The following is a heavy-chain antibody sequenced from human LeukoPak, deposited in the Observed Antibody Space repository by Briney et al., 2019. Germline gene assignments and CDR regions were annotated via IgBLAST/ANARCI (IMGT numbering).Heavy chain of an antibody. CDR3: ARGSSGWYREHFDY. CDR1: GGSISSGGYY. CDR2: IYYSGST. D-gene: IGHD6-19*01. Sequence: SQTLSLTCTVSGGSISSGGYYWSWIRQHPGKGLKWIGYIYYSGSTYYNPSLKSRVTISVDTSKNQFSLKLSSVTAADTAVYYCARGSSGWYREHFDYWGQGTLVTVSS. J-gene: IGHJ4*02. V-gene: IGHV4-31*03.